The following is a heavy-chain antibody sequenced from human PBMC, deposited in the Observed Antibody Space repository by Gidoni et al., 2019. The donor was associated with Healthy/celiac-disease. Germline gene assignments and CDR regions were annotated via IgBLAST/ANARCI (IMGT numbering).Heavy chain of an antibody. J-gene: IGHJ4*02. Sequence: QVQLVQSGAEVKKPGSSVKVSCKASGGTSSRYAISWVRQAPGQGLEWMGGIIPIFGTANYAQKFQGRVTITADESTRTAYMELSSLRSEDTAVYYCASPIVGATSHDNGNYFDYWGQGTLVTVSS. V-gene: IGHV1-69*01. CDR3: ASPIVGATSHDNGNYFDY. D-gene: IGHD1-26*01. CDR1: GGTSSRYA. CDR2: IIPIFGTA.